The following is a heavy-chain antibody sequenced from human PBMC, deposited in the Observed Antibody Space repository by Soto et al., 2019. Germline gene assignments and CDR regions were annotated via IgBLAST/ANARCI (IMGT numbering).Heavy chain of an antibody. CDR3: ASGARVSAFDI. D-gene: IGHD3-10*01. CDR1: GGTFSSYT. CDR2: IIPILGIA. V-gene: IGHV1-69*02. J-gene: IGHJ3*02. Sequence: ASVKVSCKASGGTFSSYTISWVRQAPGQGLEWMGRIIPILGIANYAQKFQGRVTITADKSTSTAYMELSSLRSEDTAVYYCASGARVSAFDIWGQGTMVTVSS.